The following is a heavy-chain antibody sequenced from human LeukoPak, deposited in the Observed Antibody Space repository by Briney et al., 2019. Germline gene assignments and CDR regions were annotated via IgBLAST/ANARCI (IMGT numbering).Heavy chain of an antibody. CDR3: ARGAAYYDILTGTPATGSDY. V-gene: IGHV1-46*01. J-gene: IGHJ4*02. CDR2: INPSGGST. Sequence: ASVKVSCKASGYTFTSYYMHWVRQAPGQGLEWMGIINPSGGSTSYAQKFQGRVTMTRDTSTSTVYMELSSLRSEDTAVYYCARGAAYYDILTGTPATGSDYWGQGTLVTVSS. CDR1: GYTFTSYY. D-gene: IGHD3-9*01.